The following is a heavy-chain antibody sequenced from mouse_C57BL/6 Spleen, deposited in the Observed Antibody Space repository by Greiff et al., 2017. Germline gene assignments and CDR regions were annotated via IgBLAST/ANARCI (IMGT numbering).Heavy chain of an antibody. D-gene: IGHD1-1*01. Sequence: EVKLMESGPGLVKPSQSLSLTCSVTGYSITSGYYWNWIRQFPGNKLEWMGYISYDGSNNYNPSLKNRISITRDTSKNQFFLKLNSVTTEDTATYYCARDRYYYGTLDYWGQGTTLTVSS. V-gene: IGHV3-6*01. CDR2: ISYDGSN. CDR3: ARDRYYYGTLDY. J-gene: IGHJ2*01. CDR1: GYSITSGYY.